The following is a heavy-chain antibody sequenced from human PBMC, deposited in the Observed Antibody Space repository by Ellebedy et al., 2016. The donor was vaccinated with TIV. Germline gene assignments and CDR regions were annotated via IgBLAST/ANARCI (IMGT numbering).Heavy chain of an antibody. CDR2: FIPIFGTA. D-gene: IGHD3-16*01. J-gene: IGHJ6*02. CDR3: ARGGGSNGMDV. CDR1: GGTFNNFG. V-gene: IGHV1-69*13. Sequence: AASVKVSCKASGGTFNNFGINWLRQAPGQGLEWMGRFIPIFGTADYAQKFQGRVTMTADGSTNTAYMELSSLRSEDTATYYCARGGGSNGMDVWGQGTTVTVSS.